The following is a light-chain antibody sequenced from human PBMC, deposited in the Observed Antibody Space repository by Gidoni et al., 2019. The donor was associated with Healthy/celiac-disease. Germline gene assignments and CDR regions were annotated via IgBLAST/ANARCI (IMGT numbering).Light chain of an antibody. Sequence: DIQMTQSPSTLSASVGDRVTITCRASQSISSWLAWYQQKPGKAPKLLIYKASSLESGVPSRFSGSVSGTEFTLTISSLQPDDFATYYCQQYNSYSPWPFGQGTKVEIK. J-gene: IGKJ1*01. CDR1: QSISSW. CDR2: KAS. CDR3: QQYNSYSPWP. V-gene: IGKV1-5*03.